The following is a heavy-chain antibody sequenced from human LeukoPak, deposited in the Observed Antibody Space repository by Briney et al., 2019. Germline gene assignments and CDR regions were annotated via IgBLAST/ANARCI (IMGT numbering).Heavy chain of an antibody. D-gene: IGHD1/OR15-1a*01. V-gene: IGHV3-74*01. CDR3: AKDWFATTDY. CDR2: ITTDERT. J-gene: IGHJ4*02. CDR1: GFPFSVSW. Sequence: GGSLRLSCAASGFPFSVSWMHWFRQVPGKGLMWVSRITTDERTTYADSVRGRFSISRDNAKNTVYLQMNSLRVEDTAVYYCAKDWFATTDYWGQGILVTVSS.